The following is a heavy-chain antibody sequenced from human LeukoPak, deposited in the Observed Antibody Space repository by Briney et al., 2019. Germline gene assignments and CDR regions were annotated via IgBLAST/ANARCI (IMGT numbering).Heavy chain of an antibody. CDR3: ATGGRYYLDN. CDR1: GLTFGTYL. Sequence: GGSLRLSCAASGLTFGTYLMHWVRQAPGKGLVWVSRTNSDGRTTNYADSVKGRFTISRDNARSTLYLQMNSLRVDDTAVYYCATGGRYYLDNWGQGTLVTVSS. V-gene: IGHV3-74*01. J-gene: IGHJ4*02. CDR2: TNSDGRTT.